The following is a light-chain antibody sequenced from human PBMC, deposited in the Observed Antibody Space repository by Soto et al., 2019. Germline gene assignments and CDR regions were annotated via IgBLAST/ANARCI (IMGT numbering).Light chain of an antibody. Sequence: QSALTQPASVSGSPGQSITIACTGTSSDIGGYNFVSWYQQHPGKAPKLLIYDVGNRPSGVSNRFSGSKSGNTASLTISGIQADDEAYYYCNSYRTVSTYVFGTGTKLTVL. CDR2: DVG. J-gene: IGLJ1*01. V-gene: IGLV2-14*01. CDR3: NSYRTVSTYV. CDR1: SSDIGGYNF.